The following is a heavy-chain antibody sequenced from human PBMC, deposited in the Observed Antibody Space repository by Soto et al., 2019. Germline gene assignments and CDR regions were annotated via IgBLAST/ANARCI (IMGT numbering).Heavy chain of an antibody. Sequence: GGSLRLSCAASGFTFSSGAMRWVRQAPGKGLEWVSAISGNGGNTYYADSVKGRFTISRDNSKNTLYLQMNSLRAEDTAVYYCATLDTAEIQTAAYWGQGTLVTAPQ. CDR2: ISGNGGNT. V-gene: IGHV3-23*01. D-gene: IGHD5-18*01. CDR3: ATLDTAEIQTAAY. CDR1: GFTFSSGA. J-gene: IGHJ4*02.